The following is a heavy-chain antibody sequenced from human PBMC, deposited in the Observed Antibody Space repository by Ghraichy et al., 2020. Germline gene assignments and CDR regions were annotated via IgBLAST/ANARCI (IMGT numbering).Heavy chain of an antibody. Sequence: GESLNISCAASGFTFSSYSMNWVRQAPGKGLEWVSTIAATTGDIYYADSVKGRVTSSRDSAKNSLYLQLNSLRDEDTAFYYCAPPYYNYWSGYLPAGGMDVWGQGTTVTVSS. CDR2: IAATTGDI. D-gene: IGHD3-3*01. CDR1: GFTFSSYS. V-gene: IGHV3-48*02. J-gene: IGHJ6*02. CDR3: APPYYNYWSGYLPAGGMDV.